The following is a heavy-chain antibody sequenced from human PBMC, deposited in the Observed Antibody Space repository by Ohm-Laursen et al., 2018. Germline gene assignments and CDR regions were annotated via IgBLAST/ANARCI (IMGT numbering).Heavy chain of an antibody. V-gene: IGHV3-48*03. CDR2: ISSGGSTV. D-gene: IGHD3-22*01. Sequence: GSLRLSCAASGFTFSSYEMNWVRQAPGKGLEWVSYISSGGSTVYYADSVKGRFTISRDNAKNSLYLQMNSLTAEDTAVYYCAREPYHSDFFDYWGQGTLVTVSS. CDR1: GFTFSSYE. CDR3: AREPYHSDFFDY. J-gene: IGHJ4*02.